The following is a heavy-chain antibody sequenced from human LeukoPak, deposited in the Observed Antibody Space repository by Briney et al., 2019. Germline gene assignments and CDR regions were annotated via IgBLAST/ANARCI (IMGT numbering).Heavy chain of an antibody. CDR1: GFTFSSYG. J-gene: IGHJ6*02. V-gene: IGHV3-33*01. D-gene: IGHD2-2*01. CDR2: IWYDGSNK. CDR3: ARGYQFLYYYGMDV. Sequence: GGTLRLSCAASGFTFSSYGMHWVCQAPGKGLEWVAVIWYDGSNKYYADSAKGRFTISRDNSKTTLYLQMNSLRAEDTAVYYCARGYQFLYYYGMDVWGQGTTVTVSS.